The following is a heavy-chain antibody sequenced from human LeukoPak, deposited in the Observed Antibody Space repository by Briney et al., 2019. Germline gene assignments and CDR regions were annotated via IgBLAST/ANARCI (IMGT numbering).Heavy chain of an antibody. CDR1: GVTFSSYG. CDR2: ISYDGSNK. D-gene: IGHD3-16*01. CDR3: AKDHGGMAI. Sequence: GGSLRLSCAPSGVTFSSYGMRGVRQAPGKGLEWVAVISYDGSNKYYADSVKGRFTISRDNSKNTLYLQMNSLRAEDTAVYYCAKDHGGMAIWRERTMVTVSS. J-gene: IGHJ3*02. V-gene: IGHV3-30*18.